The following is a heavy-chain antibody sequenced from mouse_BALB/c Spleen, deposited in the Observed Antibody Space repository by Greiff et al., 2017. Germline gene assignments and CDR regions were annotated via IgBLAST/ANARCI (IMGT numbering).Heavy chain of an antibody. V-gene: IGHV1-12*01. J-gene: IGHJ2*01. Sequence: LQQPGAELVKPGASVKMSCKASGYTFTSYNMHWVKQTPGQGLEWIGAIYPGNGDTSYNQKFKGKATLTADKSSSTAYMQLSSLTSEDSAVYYCARLVASLYYFDYWGQGTTLTVSS. CDR3: ARLVASLYYFDY. CDR1: GYTFTSYN. D-gene: IGHD1-1*01. CDR2: IYPGNGDT.